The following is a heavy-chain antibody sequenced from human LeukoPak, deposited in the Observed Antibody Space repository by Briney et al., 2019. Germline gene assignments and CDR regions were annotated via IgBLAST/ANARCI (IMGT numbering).Heavy chain of an antibody. Sequence: GGSLKLSCEASGFTFSTYWMHWVRQAPGKGLVWVSRINSDGSSTNYADSVQGRFTISRDNAKNTLFLQMNSLRTEDTAVYYCATSQWSGFCNDWGQGTVVTVSS. CDR1: GFTFSTYW. V-gene: IGHV3-74*01. J-gene: IGHJ4*02. CDR3: ATSQWSGFCND. CDR2: INSDGSST. D-gene: IGHD3-3*01.